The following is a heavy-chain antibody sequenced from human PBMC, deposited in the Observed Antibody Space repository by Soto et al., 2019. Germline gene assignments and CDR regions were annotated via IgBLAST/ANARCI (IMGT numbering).Heavy chain of an antibody. D-gene: IGHD2-21*01. CDR1: GGSITSNW. V-gene: IGHV4-4*02. CDR2: IFHTGSA. CDR3: ARHIAVSGTRGFDH. J-gene: IGHJ4*02. Sequence: QVQLQESGPGLMKPSGTLSLTCAVSGGSITSNWWSWVRQPPGKGLEWIAEIFHTGSANYNPSLMGRLTISMDKSSSHLSLTLNSVTAADTAVYYCARHIAVSGTRGFDHWGQGTLVTVSS.